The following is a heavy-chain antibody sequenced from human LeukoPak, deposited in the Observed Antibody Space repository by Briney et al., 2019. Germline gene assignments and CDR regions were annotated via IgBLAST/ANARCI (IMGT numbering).Heavy chain of an antibody. CDR3: ARVKITMVRGVKANRFNWFDP. CDR2: IYHSGST. D-gene: IGHD3-10*01. J-gene: IGHJ5*02. Sequence: SETLSLTCTVSGYSISSGYYWGWIRQPPGKGLEWIGSIYHSGSTYYNPSLKSRVTISVDTSKNQFSLKLSSVTAADTAVYYCARVKITMVRGVKANRFNWFDPWGQGTLVTVSS. CDR1: GYSISSGYY. V-gene: IGHV4-38-2*02.